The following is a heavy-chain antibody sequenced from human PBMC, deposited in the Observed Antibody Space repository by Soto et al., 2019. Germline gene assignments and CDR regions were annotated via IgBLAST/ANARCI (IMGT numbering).Heavy chain of an antibody. J-gene: IGHJ4*02. Sequence: SGPTLVNPTQTLTLTCTFSGFSLSTSGVGVGWIRQPPGKALEWLALIYWDDDKRYSPSLKSRLTITKDTSKNQVVLTMTNMDPVDTATYYCAHTLGTYGDYGQPVGYFDYWGQGTLVNVSS. V-gene: IGHV2-5*02. CDR2: IYWDDDK. CDR1: GFSLSTSGVG. D-gene: IGHD4-17*01. CDR3: AHTLGTYGDYGQPVGYFDY.